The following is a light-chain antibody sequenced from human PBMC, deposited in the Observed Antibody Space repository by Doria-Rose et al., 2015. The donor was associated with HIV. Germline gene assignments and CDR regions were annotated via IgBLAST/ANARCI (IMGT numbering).Light chain of an antibody. Sequence: PATLSLSPGERATLSCRASQSVSSNLAWYQQKPGQAPRLLIYDASNRATGIPARFSGSGSGTDFTLTISSLEPEDFAVYFCQQRSNWPPIFTFGPGTKADI. CDR1: QSVSSN. V-gene: IGKV3-11*01. CDR2: DAS. CDR3: QQRSNWPPIFT. J-gene: IGKJ3*01.